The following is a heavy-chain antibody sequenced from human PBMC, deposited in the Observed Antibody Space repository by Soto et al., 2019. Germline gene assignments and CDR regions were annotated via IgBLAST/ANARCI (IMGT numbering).Heavy chain of an antibody. CDR1: GASISGFY. J-gene: IGHJ5*02. CDR3: VRDGTKTLRDWFDP. D-gene: IGHD1-1*01. V-gene: IGHV4-4*07. CDR2: IYATGTT. Sequence: QVQLQESGPGLVKPSETLSLTCTVSGASISGFYWSWIRKSAGKGLEWIGRIYATGTTDYNPSVKSRVMMSVDTSKKQFSLKLRSVTAADTAVYYCVRDGTKTLRDWFDPWGQG.